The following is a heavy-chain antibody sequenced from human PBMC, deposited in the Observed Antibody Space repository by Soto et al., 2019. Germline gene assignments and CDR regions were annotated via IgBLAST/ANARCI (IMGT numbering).Heavy chain of an antibody. Sequence: QSWCFTSGVSWGSVRTDSHVWAWIRQTPGKGLEWIGSIYHTGSTYYSKSLRSRLTMSVDTSKSQFSLRLSSVTAADTAVYYCARASGTVRSRNSDYLGQG. D-gene: IGHD1-26*01. CDR1: WGSVRTDSHV. CDR3: ARASGTVRSRNSDY. J-gene: IGHJ4*02. V-gene: IGHV4-31*11. CDR2: IYHTGST.